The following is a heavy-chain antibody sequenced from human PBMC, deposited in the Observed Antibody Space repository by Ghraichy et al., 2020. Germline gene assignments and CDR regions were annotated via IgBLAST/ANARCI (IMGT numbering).Heavy chain of an antibody. CDR3: ARDLLPTIKSYYYHGMDV. V-gene: IGHV1-18*04. J-gene: IGHJ6*02. CDR1: GYTFTTYV. Sequence: ASVKVSCKASGYTFTTYVITWVRQAPGQGLEWMGWISTYNGYTNYAQKFQGRVTMTTDTSTSTGYMELRGLRSDDTAVYYCARDLLPTIKSYYYHGMDVWGQGTTVTVSS. CDR2: ISTYNGYT. D-gene: IGHD1-26*01.